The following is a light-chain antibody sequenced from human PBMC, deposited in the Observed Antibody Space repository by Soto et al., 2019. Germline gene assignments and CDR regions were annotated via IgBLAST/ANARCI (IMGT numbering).Light chain of an antibody. CDR1: QSVRSSY. J-gene: IGKJ2*01. Sequence: EIVLTQSPGTLSLSPGERANLSCRASQSVRSSYLAWYQQKPGQAPRLLIYGASSRATGIPARFSGSGSGTGFTLTISRLETKDFAVYYCQQYGRSPPYTFGQGTKLEIK. CDR3: QQYGRSPPYT. CDR2: GAS. V-gene: IGKV3-20*01.